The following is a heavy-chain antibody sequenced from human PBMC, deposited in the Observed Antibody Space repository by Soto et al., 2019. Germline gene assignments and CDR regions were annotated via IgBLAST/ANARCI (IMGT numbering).Heavy chain of an antibody. J-gene: IGHJ4*02. CDR1: GFSLYTGGVG. Sequence: QITLKESGPTLVKPTQTLTLTCTFSGFSLYTGGVGVAWIRQPPGKALEWLALIYWDDEKRYSPSLKSRLTITKDTSKRQVVLTMTNMDPVDTATYYCTHTDSRTSLAMDYWGQGTLVTVSS. CDR3: THTDSRTSLAMDY. CDR2: IYWDDEK. V-gene: IGHV2-5*02. D-gene: IGHD2-21*02.